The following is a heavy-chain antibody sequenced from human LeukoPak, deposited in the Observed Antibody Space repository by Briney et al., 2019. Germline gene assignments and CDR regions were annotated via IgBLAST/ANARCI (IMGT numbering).Heavy chain of an antibody. CDR2: IYSSGST. J-gene: IGHJ5*02. CDR1: GGSISGNY. D-gene: IGHD3-16*01. Sequence: SETLSLTXTVSGGSISGNYWTWIRQPAGKGLEWIGRIYSSGSTNYNPSLKSRVTMSADTSKNQFSLKLYSVTAADTAVYYCARDLGASSAHWFDPWGQGTLVTVSS. CDR3: ARDLGASSAHWFDP. V-gene: IGHV4-4*07.